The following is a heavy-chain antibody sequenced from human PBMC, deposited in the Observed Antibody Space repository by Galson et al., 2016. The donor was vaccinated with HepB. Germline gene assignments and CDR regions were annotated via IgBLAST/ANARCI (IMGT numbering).Heavy chain of an antibody. CDR1: GSTFSSYS. V-gene: IGHV3-21*01. D-gene: IGHD5-18*01. Sequence: SLRLSCAASGSTFSSYSMNWVRQAPGKGLEWVSSISSSSSYIYYADSVKGRFTISRDNAKNSLYLQMNSLRAEDTAVYYCARTKLQLLYYFDYWGQGTLVTVSS. CDR2: ISSSSSYI. CDR3: ARTKLQLLYYFDY. J-gene: IGHJ4*02.